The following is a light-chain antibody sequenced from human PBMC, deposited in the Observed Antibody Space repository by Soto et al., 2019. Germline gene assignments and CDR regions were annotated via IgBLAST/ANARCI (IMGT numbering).Light chain of an antibody. J-gene: IGLJ2*01. Sequence: QSALTQPASVSGSPGQSITISCSGTSNDVGGYDYVSWYQQHPGKAPKLVIYEVSNRPSWVSNRFSGSKSGNTASLTISGLQPEDEADYYCNSYTSSYTLVFGGGTKLIVL. CDR2: EVS. CDR1: SNDVGGYDY. CDR3: NSYTSSYTLV. V-gene: IGLV2-14*01.